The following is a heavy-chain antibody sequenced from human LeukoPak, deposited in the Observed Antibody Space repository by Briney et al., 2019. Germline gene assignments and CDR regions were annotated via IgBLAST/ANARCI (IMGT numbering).Heavy chain of an antibody. D-gene: IGHD1-26*01. V-gene: IGHV3-11*01. Sequence: GGSLRLSCAAYGFTFSDYYMSWIRQDPGKGLEWVSYISSGSTIYYADSVKGRFTISRDNAKNSLYLQMNSLRAEDTAVYYCARSRLGIVGATDAFDIWGQGTMVTVSS. CDR1: GFTFSDYY. CDR2: ISSGSTI. J-gene: IGHJ3*02. CDR3: ARSRLGIVGATDAFDI.